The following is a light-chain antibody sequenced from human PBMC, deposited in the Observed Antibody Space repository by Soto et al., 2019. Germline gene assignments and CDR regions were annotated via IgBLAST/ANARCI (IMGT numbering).Light chain of an antibody. CDR3: QQFNNWPPIT. CDR1: QSVNSN. J-gene: IGKJ4*01. Sequence: EIVMTQSPATLSVSPGETVTLSCRASQSVNSNLAWYQQKPGQAPRLLIYPASTRATGIPARFSGSGSATEFTLTISSLQSEDFAIFYCQQFNNWPPITFGGGTKVDI. V-gene: IGKV3D-15*01. CDR2: PAS.